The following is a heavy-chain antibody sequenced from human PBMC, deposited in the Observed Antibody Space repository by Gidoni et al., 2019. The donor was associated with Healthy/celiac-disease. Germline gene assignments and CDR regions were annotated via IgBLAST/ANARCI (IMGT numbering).Heavy chain of an antibody. V-gene: IGHV3-43*02. CDR3: AKEGPYCSGGSCPNYYYYGMDV. CDR1: GFTFDDYA. D-gene: IGHD2-15*01. J-gene: IGHJ6*02. CDR2: ISGDGGST. Sequence: EVQLVESGGGVVQPGGSLRLSCAASGFTFDDYAMHWVRQAPGKGLELVSLISGDGGSTYEADSVKGRVTISRDNSKNSLYLQMNSLRTEDTALYYCAKEGPYCSGGSCPNYYYYGMDVWGQGTTVTVSS.